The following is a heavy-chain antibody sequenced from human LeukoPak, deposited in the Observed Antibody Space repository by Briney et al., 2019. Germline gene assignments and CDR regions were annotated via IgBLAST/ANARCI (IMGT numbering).Heavy chain of an antibody. CDR2: IYYSGST. V-gene: IGHV4-31*03. J-gene: IGHJ3*02. Sequence: SQTLSLTCTVSGGSISSGGYYWSWIRQHPGKGLEWIGYIYYSGSTYYNPSLKSRVTISVDTSKNQFSLKLSSVTAADTAVYYCARWNEPTVTTNDAFDIWGQGTMVTVSS. CDR3: ARWNEPTVTTNDAFDI. CDR1: GGSISSGGYY. D-gene: IGHD4-11*01.